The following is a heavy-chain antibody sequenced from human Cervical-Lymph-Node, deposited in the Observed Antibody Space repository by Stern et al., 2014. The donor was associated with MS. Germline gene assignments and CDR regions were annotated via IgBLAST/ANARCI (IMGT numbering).Heavy chain of an antibody. V-gene: IGHV1-3*01. CDR2: IDAGNGNT. CDR3: AREIGGRDPGFFDH. Sequence: QVQLVQSGAEVKKPGASLRISCKSSGFIFNSLSLHWVRQAPGQRVEWMGWIDAGNGNTLYSQRFQGRITITRDASANSAYMELSSLKSEDTALYFCAREIGGRDPGFFDHWGQGTLVTVSS. J-gene: IGHJ4*02. D-gene: IGHD3-9*01. CDR1: GFIFNSLS.